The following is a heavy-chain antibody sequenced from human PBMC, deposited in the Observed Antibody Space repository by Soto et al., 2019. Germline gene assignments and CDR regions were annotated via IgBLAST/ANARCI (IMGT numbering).Heavy chain of an antibody. Sequence: WGSMRLFCSASVFPLSGSWMDWIRHDPGKGLEWVSHISSDGSTINYADSVKGRFTISRDNAKNTLYLQMNSLRAEDTAVYYCASRSGGAYLEWLLYRPLTRPPIDHWGQGTLVTSPQ. D-gene: IGHD3-3*01. CDR1: VFPLSGSW. V-gene: IGHV3-74*01. CDR2: ISSDGSTI. J-gene: IGHJ4*02. CDR3: ASRSGGAYLEWLLYRPLTRPPIDH.